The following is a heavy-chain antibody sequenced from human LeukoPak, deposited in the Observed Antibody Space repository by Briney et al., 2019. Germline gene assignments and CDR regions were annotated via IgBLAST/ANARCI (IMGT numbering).Heavy chain of an antibody. Sequence: ASVKVSCKASGYTFTSYGISWVRQAPGQGLEWMGIINPSGGSTSYAQKFQGRVTMTRDTSTSTVYMELSSLRSEDTAVYYCARAQATRYYFDYWGQGTLVTVSS. CDR1: GYTFTSYG. J-gene: IGHJ4*02. CDR2: INPSGGST. D-gene: IGHD2-15*01. CDR3: ARAQATRYYFDY. V-gene: IGHV1-46*01.